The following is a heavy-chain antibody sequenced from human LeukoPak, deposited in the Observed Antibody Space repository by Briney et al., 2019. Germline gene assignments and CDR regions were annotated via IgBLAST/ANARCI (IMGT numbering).Heavy chain of an antibody. CDR3: ASAEVTDYYYGMDV. CDR1: GFTVSSNY. J-gene: IGHJ6*02. Sequence: GGSLRLSCAASGFTVSSNYMSWARQAPGKGLEWASVIYSGGSTYYADSVKGRFTISRDNSKNTLYLQMNSLRAEDTAVYYCASAEVTDYYYGMDVWGQGTTVTVSS. V-gene: IGHV3-66*01. D-gene: IGHD5-18*01. CDR2: IYSGGST.